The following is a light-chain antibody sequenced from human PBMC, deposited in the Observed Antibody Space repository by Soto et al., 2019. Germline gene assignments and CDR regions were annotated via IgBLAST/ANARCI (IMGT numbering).Light chain of an antibody. CDR1: QTVTSNY. J-gene: IGKJ1*01. CDR3: QQYGSSPTT. Sequence: EIVLTQSPGTLSLSPGERATLSCGASQTVTSNYLAWYQQKPGQAPRLLIFGASIRDTGIPDRFSGSGSGTDCTLTISRLEPEDSAVYHCQQYGSSPTTFGQGTKVEIK. V-gene: IGKV3-20*01. CDR2: GAS.